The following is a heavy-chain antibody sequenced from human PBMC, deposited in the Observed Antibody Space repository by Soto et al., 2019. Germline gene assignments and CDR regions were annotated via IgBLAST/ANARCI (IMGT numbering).Heavy chain of an antibody. D-gene: IGHD5-12*01. J-gene: IGHJ4*02. Sequence: ASVKVSCKASGYTFTAYYIHWVRQAPGQGLEWMGWISPHSGGTNYAQKFQGRVTMTRDTSITAVYMELSRLRSDDPAVYFCAKDSMSGYDYHSFDFWGQGALVTVSS. CDR3: AKDSMSGYDYHSFDF. CDR2: ISPHSGGT. CDR1: GYTFTAYY. V-gene: IGHV1-2*02.